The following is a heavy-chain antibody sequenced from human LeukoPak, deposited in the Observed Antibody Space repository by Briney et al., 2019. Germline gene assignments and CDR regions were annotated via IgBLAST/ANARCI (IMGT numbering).Heavy chain of an antibody. D-gene: IGHD1-26*01. CDR2: IYYNGNT. Sequence: SETLSLTCTVSGGSIRSTNYYWGWIRQPPGRGLEWIGSIYYNGNTYYCPSLKSRVTISVDTSKNQFSLRLTSVTAADTAVYYCATHVLGGTARHRGVPPNNWGQGTPVTVSS. V-gene: IGHV4-39*01. J-gene: IGHJ4*02. CDR1: GGSIRSTNYY. CDR3: ATHVLGGTARHRGVPPNN.